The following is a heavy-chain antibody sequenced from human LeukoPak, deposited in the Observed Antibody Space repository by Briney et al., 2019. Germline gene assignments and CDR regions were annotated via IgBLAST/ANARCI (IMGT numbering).Heavy chain of an antibody. J-gene: IGHJ4*02. D-gene: IGHD5-24*01. V-gene: IGHV3-74*01. Sequence: PGRSLRLSCAASGFTFSSYWMHWVRQAPGKGLVWVSRINSDGSSTSYADSVKGRFTISRDNAKNTLYLQMNSLRAEDTAVYYCARAGWGDGDYFDYWGQGTLVTVSS. CDR2: INSDGSST. CDR1: GFTFSSYW. CDR3: ARAGWGDGDYFDY.